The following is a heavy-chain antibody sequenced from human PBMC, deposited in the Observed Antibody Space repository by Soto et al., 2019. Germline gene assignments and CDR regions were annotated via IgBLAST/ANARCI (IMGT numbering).Heavy chain of an antibody. CDR2: ISSSSSYI. CDR3: ARVFGGLYYFDY. J-gene: IGHJ4*02. D-gene: IGHD3-16*01. V-gene: IGHV3-21*01. CDR1: GFTFGSYS. Sequence: PGGSLRLSCAASGFTFGSYSMNWVRQAPGKGLEWVSSISSSSSYIYYADSVKGRFTISRDNAKNSLYLQMNSLRAEDTAVYYCARVFGGLYYFDYWGQGTLVTVSS.